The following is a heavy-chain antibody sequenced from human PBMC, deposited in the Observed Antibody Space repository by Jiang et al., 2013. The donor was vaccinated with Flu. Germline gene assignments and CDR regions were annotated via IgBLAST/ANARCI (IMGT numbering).Heavy chain of an antibody. Sequence: GRSLRLSCAASGFTFSSYGMHWVRQAPGKGLEWVAVIWYDGSNKYYADSVKGRFTISRDNSKNTLYLQMNSLRAEDTAVYYCARDYCGSGSYFREDAFDIWGQGTMVTVSS. CDR3: ARDYCGSGSYFREDAFDI. CDR1: GFTFSSYG. D-gene: IGHD3-10*01. V-gene: IGHV3-33*01. J-gene: IGHJ3*02. CDR2: IWYDGSNK.